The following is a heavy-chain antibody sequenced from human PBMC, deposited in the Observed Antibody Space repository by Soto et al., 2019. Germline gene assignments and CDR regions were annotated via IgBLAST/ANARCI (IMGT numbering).Heavy chain of an antibody. J-gene: IGHJ6*02. CDR3: ARDGVGPYSGGWYFAHYYGMDV. V-gene: IGHV4-4*07. CDR1: GGSISSYY. CDR2: IYTSGST. D-gene: IGHD6-19*01. Sequence: PSETLSLTCTVSGGSISSYYWSWIRQPAGKGLEWIGRIYTSGSTNYNPSLKSRVTMSVDTSKNQFSLKLSSVTAADTAVYYCARDGVGPYSGGWYFAHYYGMDVWGQGTTVTVSS.